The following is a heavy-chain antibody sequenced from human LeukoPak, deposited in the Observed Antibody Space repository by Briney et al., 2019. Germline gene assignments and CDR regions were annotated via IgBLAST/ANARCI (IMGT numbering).Heavy chain of an antibody. D-gene: IGHD5-18*01. J-gene: IGHJ6*03. Sequence: PGGSLRLSCVASGFTFSSYAMGWVRQAPGKGLEWVSIISGSGASTYYADSVKGRFTISRDNSKNTLYLQMNSLRAEDTAVYYCAKGGVDTAMGNEYYYYYMDVWGKGTTVTVSS. CDR2: ISGSGAST. CDR1: GFTFSSYA. CDR3: AKGGVDTAMGNEYYYYYMDV. V-gene: IGHV3-23*01.